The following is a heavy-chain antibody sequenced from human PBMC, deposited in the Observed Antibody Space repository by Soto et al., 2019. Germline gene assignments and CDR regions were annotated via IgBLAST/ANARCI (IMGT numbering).Heavy chain of an antibody. CDR3: ARVGMTTGPASLYYGIDV. Sequence: QVQLVQSGAEVKKPGSSVTVSCKASGGTFSSYAISWVRQAPGQGLEWMGRIIPFIGTANYAQKFQGRVTITEGESTSTGYLELTSLRSEDTAVYYRARVGMTTGPASLYYGIDVWGQGTKVTVS. CDR1: GGTFSSYA. D-gene: IGHD4-4*01. CDR2: IIPFIGTA. J-gene: IGHJ6*02. V-gene: IGHV1-69*18.